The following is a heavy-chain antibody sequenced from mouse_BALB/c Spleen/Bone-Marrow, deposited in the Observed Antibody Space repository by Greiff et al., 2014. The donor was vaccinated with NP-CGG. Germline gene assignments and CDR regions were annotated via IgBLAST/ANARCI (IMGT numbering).Heavy chain of an antibody. D-gene: IGHD1-1*01. CDR3: AREYYGSSGYFDV. CDR2: INPSTGYT. CDR1: GYTFTSYW. V-gene: IGHV1-7*01. J-gene: IGHJ1*01. Sequence: VQLQQSGAELAKPGASVKMSCKASGYTFTSYWMHWVKQRPGQGLEWIGHINPSTGYTEYNQKFKDKATLTADKSSSTAYMQLSSLTSEDSAVYYCAREYYGSSGYFDVWGAGTTVTVSA.